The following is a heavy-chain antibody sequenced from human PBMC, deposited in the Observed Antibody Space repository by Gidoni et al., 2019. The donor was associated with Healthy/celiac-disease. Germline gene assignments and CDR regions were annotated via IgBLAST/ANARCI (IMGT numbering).Heavy chain of an antibody. CDR2: IYWDDDK. CDR3: ARGYCSGGSCYHGMDV. D-gene: IGHD2-15*01. CDR1: GFSLRTSGVG. J-gene: IGHJ6*02. Sequence: QITLKESGPTLVKPTQTLTLTCTFSGFSLRTSGVGVGWIRQPPGKALEWLALIYWDDDKRYSPSLKSRLTITKDTSKNQVVLTMTNMDPVDTATYYCARGYCSGGSCYHGMDVWGQGTTVTVSS. V-gene: IGHV2-5*02.